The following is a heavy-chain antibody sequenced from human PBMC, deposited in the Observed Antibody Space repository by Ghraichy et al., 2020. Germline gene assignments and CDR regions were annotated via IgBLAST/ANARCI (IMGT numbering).Heavy chain of an antibody. J-gene: IGHJ2*01. CDR3: AGSFAIIRSFEI. Sequence: SETLSLTCTVSGGSISSSNYYWGWIRQPPGKGLEWIGSIHHSGSTYYDPSLKSRLMISVDTSKHPFSLNLSSVTAADTAVYYCAGSFAIIRSFEIWGRGTLVTVSS. CDR2: IHHSGST. D-gene: IGHD3-10*01. CDR1: GGSISSSNYY. V-gene: IGHV4-39*01.